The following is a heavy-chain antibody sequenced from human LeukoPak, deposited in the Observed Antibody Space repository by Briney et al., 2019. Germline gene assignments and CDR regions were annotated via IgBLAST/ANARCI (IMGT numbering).Heavy chain of an antibody. CDR1: GGSISSYY. CDR2: IYTSGST. D-gene: IGHD1-26*01. Sequence: SETLSLTCTVSGGSISSYYWSWIRQPAGKGLEWIGRIYTSGSTNYNPSLKSRVTMSVDTSKTQFSLKLSSVTAADTAVYYCARSAGATPYYYYYGMDGWGQGTTVTVSS. CDR3: ARSAGATPYYYYYGMDG. J-gene: IGHJ6*02. V-gene: IGHV4-4*07.